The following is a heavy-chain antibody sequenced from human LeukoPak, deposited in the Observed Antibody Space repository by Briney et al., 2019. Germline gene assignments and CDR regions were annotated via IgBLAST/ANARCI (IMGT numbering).Heavy chain of an antibody. CDR2: ISYDGSNK. Sequence: GGSLRLSCAASGFTFSSYGMHWVRQAPGKGLEWVAVISYDGSNKYYADSVKGRFTISRDNSKNTLYLQMNSLRAEDTAVYYCARGATTVGITMIGGVWGQGTLVTVSS. J-gene: IGHJ4*02. D-gene: IGHD3-22*01. CDR1: GFTFSSYG. CDR3: ARGATTVGITMIGGV. V-gene: IGHV3-30*03.